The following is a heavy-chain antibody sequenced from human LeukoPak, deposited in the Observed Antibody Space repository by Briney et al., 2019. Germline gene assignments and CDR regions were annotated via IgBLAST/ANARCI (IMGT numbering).Heavy chain of an antibody. J-gene: IGHJ5*02. CDR3: ARDGRVTMVRGVTRNWFDP. CDR1: GYTFTSYG. Sequence: ASVRVSCKASGYTFTSYGISWVRQAPGQGLEWMGWISAYIGNTNYAQKLQGRVTMTTDTSTSTAYMELRSLRSDDTAVYYCARDGRVTMVRGVTRNWFDPWGQGTLVTVSS. D-gene: IGHD3-10*01. CDR2: ISAYIGNT. V-gene: IGHV1-18*01.